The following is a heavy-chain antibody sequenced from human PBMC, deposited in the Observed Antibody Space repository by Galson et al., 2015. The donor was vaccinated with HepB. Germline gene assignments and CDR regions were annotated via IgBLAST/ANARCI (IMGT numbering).Heavy chain of an antibody. V-gene: IGHV3-9*01. CDR1: GFTFDDYA. CDR3: AKDSRHDYSSGWSTFDY. Sequence: SLRLSCAASGFTFDDYAMHWVRQAPGKGLEWVSGISWNSGSIGYADSVKGRFTISRDNAKNSLYLQMNSLRAEDTALYYCAKDSRHDYSSGWSTFDYWGQGTLVTVSS. CDR2: ISWNSGSI. J-gene: IGHJ4*02. D-gene: IGHD6-19*01.